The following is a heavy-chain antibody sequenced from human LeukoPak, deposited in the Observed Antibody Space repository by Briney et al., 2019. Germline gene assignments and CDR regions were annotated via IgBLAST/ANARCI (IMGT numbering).Heavy chain of an antibody. CDR1: GGSISSYY. CDR2: IYYSGST. J-gene: IGHJ4*02. V-gene: IGHV4-59*12. CDR3: AREERQIDY. Sequence: TSETLSLTCTVSGGSISSYYWSWIRQPPGKGLEWIGYIYYSGSTYYNPSLKSRVTISVVTSKNQFSLKLSSVTAADTAVYYCAREERQIDYWGQGTLVTVSS. D-gene: IGHD1-26*01.